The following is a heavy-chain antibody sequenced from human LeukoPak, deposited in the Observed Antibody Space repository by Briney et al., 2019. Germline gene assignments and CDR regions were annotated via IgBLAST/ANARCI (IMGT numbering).Heavy chain of an antibody. CDR1: GGSISSGSYY. D-gene: IGHD5-18*01. Sequence: PSETLSLTCTVSGGSISSGSYYWSWIRQPAGKGLEWIGRIYTSGSTNYNPSLKSRVTISVDTSKNQFSLKLSSVTAADTAVYYCAREPDYRYSYGPVDYWGQGTLVTVPS. V-gene: IGHV4-61*02. CDR3: AREPDYRYSYGPVDY. CDR2: IYTSGST. J-gene: IGHJ4*02.